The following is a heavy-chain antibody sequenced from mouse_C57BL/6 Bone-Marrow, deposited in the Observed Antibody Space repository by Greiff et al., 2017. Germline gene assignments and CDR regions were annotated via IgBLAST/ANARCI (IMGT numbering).Heavy chain of an antibody. CDR1: GFNIKDYY. CDR3: TSYYGSSPYWYFDV. V-gene: IGHV14-1*01. J-gene: IGHJ1*03. CDR2: IDPEDGDT. Sequence: EVKLQESGAELVRPGASVKLSCTASGFNIKDYYMHWVKQRPEQGLEWIGRIDPEDGDTEYSPKFQGKATMTADTSSNTAYLQLSSLTSEDTAVYYCTSYYGSSPYWYFDVWGTGTTVTVSS. D-gene: IGHD1-1*01.